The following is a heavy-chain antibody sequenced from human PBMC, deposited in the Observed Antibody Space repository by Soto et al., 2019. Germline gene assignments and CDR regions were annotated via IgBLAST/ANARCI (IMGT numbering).Heavy chain of an antibody. CDR1: GYSIISGYY. CDR3: ARAGDYDFWSGYPVNDWFDP. CDR2: IYHSGST. D-gene: IGHD3-3*01. J-gene: IGHJ5*02. Sequence: SETLSLTCAVSGYSIISGYYWGCIRQPPGKGLEWIGSIYHSGSTYYNPSLKSRVTISVDTSKNQFSLKLSSVTAADTAVYYCARAGDYDFWSGYPVNDWFDPWGQGTLVTVSS. V-gene: IGHV4-38-2*01.